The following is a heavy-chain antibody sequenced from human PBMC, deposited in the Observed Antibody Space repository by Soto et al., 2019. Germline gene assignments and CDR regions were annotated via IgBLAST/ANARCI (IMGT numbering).Heavy chain of an antibody. CDR1: GGTFSDFA. CDR3: ARDRIQLRLGKYSFNGMDV. D-gene: IGHD3-16*01. Sequence: QVQLVQSGAEMRQPGSSLRVSCKASGGTFSDFAFSWVRQAPGQGLEWMGGIVPRFGSPNYAQKFGGRVTISADTSTSTVYMEVSSLRFEDTAVYFCARDRIQLRLGKYSFNGMDVWGQGTTITVSS. CDR2: IVPRFGSP. J-gene: IGHJ6*02. V-gene: IGHV1-69*06.